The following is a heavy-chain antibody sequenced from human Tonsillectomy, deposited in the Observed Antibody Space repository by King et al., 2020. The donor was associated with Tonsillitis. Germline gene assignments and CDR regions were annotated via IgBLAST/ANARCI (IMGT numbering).Heavy chain of an antibody. CDR1: GFTVSDND. Sequence: VQLVXSGGGLIXPXGXLXLXCAXXGFTVSDNDXSWVRQAPGXGLEXVSVXYSGGNTYYXDXXXGXXTIXXDRSKXXLXLQMNSLSADDTAGYYCARXXXIXXXGXXWXXXXXVTXSX. CDR3: ARXXXIXXXGXX. V-gene: IGHV3-53*01. J-gene: IGHJ1*01. CDR2: XYSGGNT.